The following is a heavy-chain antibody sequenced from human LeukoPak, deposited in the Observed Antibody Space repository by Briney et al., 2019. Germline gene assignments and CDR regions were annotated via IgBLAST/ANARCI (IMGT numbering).Heavy chain of an antibody. CDR2: ITSSSTSI. CDR3: ARTYYDILTGYNPYFDY. Sequence: GGSLRLSCTASGFTFSTYSMNWVRQAPGKGLEWVSSITSSSTSIYFADSVKGRFTISRDDAKNSLYLQMNSLRAEDTAVYYCARTYYDILTGYNPYFDYWGQGTLVTVSS. V-gene: IGHV3-21*01. CDR1: GFTFSTYS. J-gene: IGHJ4*02. D-gene: IGHD3-9*01.